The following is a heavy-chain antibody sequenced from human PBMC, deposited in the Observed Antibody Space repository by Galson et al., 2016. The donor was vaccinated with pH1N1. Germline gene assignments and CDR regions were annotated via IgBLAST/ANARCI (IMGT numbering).Heavy chain of an antibody. J-gene: IGHJ3*02. CDR1: GDSVSSNSAT. D-gene: IGHD3-3*01. CDR2: TYYRSKWYN. Sequence: CAISGDSVSSNSATWNWIRQSPSRGLEWLGRTYYRSKWYNDYAESVKSRIIISPDTSKNQLFLQLNSVTPADTAVYYCARGVIDYDFWSGYQDHAAFDIWGKGTMVIVSS. CDR3: ARGVIDYDFWSGYQDHAAFDI. V-gene: IGHV6-1*01.